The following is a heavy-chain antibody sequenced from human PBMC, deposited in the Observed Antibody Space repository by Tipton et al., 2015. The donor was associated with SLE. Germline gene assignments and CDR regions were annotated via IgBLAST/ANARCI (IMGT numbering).Heavy chain of an antibody. J-gene: IGHJ6*03. Sequence: LRLSCAVYGGSFSGYYWSWIRQPPGKGLEWIGEINHSGSTNYNPSLKSRVTISVDTSKNQFSLKLSSVTAADTAVYYCAREWEPYYYYYYMDVWGKGTTVTVSS. CDR2: INHSGST. CDR3: AREWEPYYYYYYMDV. D-gene: IGHD1-26*01. V-gene: IGHV4-34*01. CDR1: GGSFSGYY.